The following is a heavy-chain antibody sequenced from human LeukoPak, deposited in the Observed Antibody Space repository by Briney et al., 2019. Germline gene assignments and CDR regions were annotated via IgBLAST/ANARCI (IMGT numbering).Heavy chain of an antibody. J-gene: IGHJ4*02. CDR2: INPNSGGT. V-gene: IGHV1-2*06. Sequence: ASVKVSCKASGYTFTGYYMHWVRQAPGQGLEWMARINPNSGGTNYAQKFQGRVTMTRDTSISTAYMELSRLRSDDTAVYYCARDQSLSRPFGRPGYWGQGTLVTVSS. D-gene: IGHD3-3*01. CDR1: GYTFTGYY. CDR3: ARDQSLSRPFGRPGY.